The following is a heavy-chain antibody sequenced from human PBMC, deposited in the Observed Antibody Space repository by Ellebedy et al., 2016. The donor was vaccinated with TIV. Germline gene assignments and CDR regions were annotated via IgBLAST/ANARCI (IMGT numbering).Heavy chain of an antibody. J-gene: IGHJ4*02. Sequence: GESLKISCKGSGYSFPSYWIGWVRQMPGKGLEWMGIIYPGDSDTRYSPSFQGQVTISADKSISTAYLQWSSLEASDTATYYCARTRLPVTEYNFDYWGQGTLVTVSS. CDR3: ARTRLPVTEYNFDY. D-gene: IGHD1-1*01. V-gene: IGHV5-51*01. CDR1: GYSFPSYW. CDR2: IYPGDSDT.